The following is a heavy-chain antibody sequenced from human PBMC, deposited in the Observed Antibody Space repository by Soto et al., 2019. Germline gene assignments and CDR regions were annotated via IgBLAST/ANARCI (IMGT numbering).Heavy chain of an antibody. CDR3: AKSPNFYCSSYHCYKYYFDY. Sequence: GSLRLSCAVSGFAFSSHAMSWVRQAPGKGLEWVSSITAGSDKYYSDSVRGRFTISRDNSMNTLYLQMNSLRTEDTAVYYCAKSPNFYCSSYHCYKYYFDYWGQGTLVTVSS. D-gene: IGHD2-2*01. J-gene: IGHJ4*02. CDR1: GFAFSSHA. CDR2: ITAGSDK. V-gene: IGHV3-23*01.